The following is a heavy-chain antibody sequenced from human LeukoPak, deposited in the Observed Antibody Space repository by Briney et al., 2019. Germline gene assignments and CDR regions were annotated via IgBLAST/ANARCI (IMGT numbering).Heavy chain of an antibody. CDR2: GDYSGGT. CDR1: GDAFSSVTDY. CDR3: AGESGEEYSSGWYKRNYFDN. Sequence: SETLSLTCTVSGDAFSSVTDYWAWIRQPPGKGLEWIASGDYSGGTYYNPSLESRVAISADMSKNQFSLKLTSVTGADTAVYYCAGESGEEYSSGWYKRNYFDNWGQGIRVTVSS. V-gene: IGHV4-39*07. D-gene: IGHD6-19*01. J-gene: IGHJ4*02.